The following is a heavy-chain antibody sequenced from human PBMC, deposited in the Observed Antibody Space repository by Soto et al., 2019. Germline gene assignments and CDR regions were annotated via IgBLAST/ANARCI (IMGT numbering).Heavy chain of an antibody. D-gene: IGHD3-10*01. CDR3: ARTAPDYYGSGSYLDY. CDR2: IYHSGST. J-gene: IGHJ4*02. Sequence: SETLSLTCAVSSGSISSSNWWSWVRQPPGKGLEWIGEIYHSGSTNYNPSLKSRVTISVDKSKNQFSLKLSSVTAADTAVYYCARTAPDYYGSGSYLDYWGQGTLVTVSS. V-gene: IGHV4-4*02. CDR1: SGSISSSNW.